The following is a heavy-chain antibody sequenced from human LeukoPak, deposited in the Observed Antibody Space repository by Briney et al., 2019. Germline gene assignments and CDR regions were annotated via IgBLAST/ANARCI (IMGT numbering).Heavy chain of an antibody. J-gene: IGHJ4*02. CDR2: VEDDESSD. CDR1: GFTFKRYN. D-gene: IGHD1-1*01. V-gene: IGHV3-30*02. Sequence: GGSLRLSCAASGFTFKRYNMHWVRQAPGKGLEWVAFVEDDESSDSYADSVKGRFTISRDNSKSTVYLQMNSLRPEDTAVYYCVKDGRKYMFDYWGQGILVIVSS. CDR3: VKDGRKYMFDY.